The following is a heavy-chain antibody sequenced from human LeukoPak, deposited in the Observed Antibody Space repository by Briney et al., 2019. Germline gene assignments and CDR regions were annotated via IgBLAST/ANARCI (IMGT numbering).Heavy chain of an antibody. D-gene: IGHD4-17*01. CDR2: IYHSGST. J-gene: IGHJ3*02. CDR1: GGSISSGGYS. Sequence: SQTLSLTCAVSGGSISSGGYSWSWIQQPPGTGLEWIGYIYHSGSTYYNPSLKSRVSISLDRSKNQFSLKLRSVTAADTAAYYCARATTDNDAFDIWGQGTMVTVSS. V-gene: IGHV4-30-2*01. CDR3: ARATTDNDAFDI.